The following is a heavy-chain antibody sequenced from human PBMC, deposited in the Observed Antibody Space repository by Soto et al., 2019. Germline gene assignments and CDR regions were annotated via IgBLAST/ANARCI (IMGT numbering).Heavy chain of an antibody. D-gene: IGHD6-13*01. J-gene: IGHJ6*02. Sequence: QVQLVQSGAEVQKPGSSLRVSCKASGGTFSSYAISWVRQAPGQGIEWMGGIIPIFGTENYAQKFQGRVTITANESTSTAYMELSSLRSEDTAVYYCARDLIAGSKYYYGMDVWGQGTTVNVSS. CDR2: IIPIFGTE. V-gene: IGHV1-69*01. CDR3: ARDLIAGSKYYYGMDV. CDR1: GGTFSSYA.